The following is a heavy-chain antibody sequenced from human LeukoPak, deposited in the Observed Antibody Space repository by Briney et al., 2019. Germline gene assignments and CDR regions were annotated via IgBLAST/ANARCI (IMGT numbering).Heavy chain of an antibody. V-gene: IGHV3-74*01. CDR2: INSDGNST. Sequence: QPGGSLRLSCAASGFTFSSYWMHWVRRAPGKGLVWVSRINSDGNSTNYADSVKGRFTISRDNAKNTLYLQMNSLRAEDTAVYYCASDFWSGYYTPMGVNYWGQGTLVTVSS. J-gene: IGHJ4*02. D-gene: IGHD3-3*01. CDR3: ASDFWSGYYTPMGVNY. CDR1: GFTFSSYW.